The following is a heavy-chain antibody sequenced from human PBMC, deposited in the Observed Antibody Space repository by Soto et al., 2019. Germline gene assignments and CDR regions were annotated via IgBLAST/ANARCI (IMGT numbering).Heavy chain of an antibody. D-gene: IGHD3-9*01. V-gene: IGHV4-4*02. CDR2: IYDSGST. CDR3: ARLKPYDFLNKSDY. CDR1: GGSIGSSNW. Sequence: PSETLSLTCAVSGGSIGSSNWWSWVRQSPGKGLEWIGEIYDSGSTNYNPSLKSRVTISLDKSKNQFSLKLSSVNAADTAVYYCARLKPYDFLNKSDYGGKGSLVTVSS. J-gene: IGHJ4*02.